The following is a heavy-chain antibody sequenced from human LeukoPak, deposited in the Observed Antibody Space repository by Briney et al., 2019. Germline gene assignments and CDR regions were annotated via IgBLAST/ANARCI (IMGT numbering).Heavy chain of an antibody. V-gene: IGHV1-69*13. CDR1: GGTFSSYA. J-gene: IGHJ4*02. CDR2: IIPIFGTA. D-gene: IGHD3-22*01. CDR3: ARGTSGPMIVVAHFDH. Sequence: ASVKVSCKASGGTFSSYAISWVRQAPGQGLEWMGGIIPIFGTANYAQKFQGRVTITADESTSTAYMELSSLRSEDTAVYYCARGTSGPMIVVAHFDHWGQGTLVTVSS.